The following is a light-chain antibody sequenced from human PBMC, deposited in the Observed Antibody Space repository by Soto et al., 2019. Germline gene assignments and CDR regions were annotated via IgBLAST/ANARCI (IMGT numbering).Light chain of an antibody. V-gene: IGLV2-14*03. CDR1: SSDVGGYNY. CDR2: DVS. Sequence: QSALTQPASVSGSPGQSITIACTGTSSDVGGYNYVSWYQHHPGKAPKTIIYDVSNRPSGVSNRFSGSKSGNTASLTISGLQAEDEADYYCNSYTSSTPLAAYVFGTVTKVTVL. J-gene: IGLJ1*01. CDR3: NSYTSSTPLAAYV.